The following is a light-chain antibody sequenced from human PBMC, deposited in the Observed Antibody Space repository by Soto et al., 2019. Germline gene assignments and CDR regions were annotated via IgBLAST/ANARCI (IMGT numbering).Light chain of an antibody. J-gene: IGKJ2*01. CDR2: GAS. CDR1: QSVSTRY. V-gene: IGKV3-20*01. Sequence: ESMLTQSPGTLSLSPGERATLSCRASQSVSTRYLAWYQQKPGQAPRLLIYGASIMATGIPDRFSGSGSGTDFTLTISRLEPEDFAVYDCHQFGSSPPAFTFGQGTKLEI. CDR3: HQFGSSPPAFT.